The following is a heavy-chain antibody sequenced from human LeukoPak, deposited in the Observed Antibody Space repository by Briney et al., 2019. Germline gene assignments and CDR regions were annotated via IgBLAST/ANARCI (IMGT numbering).Heavy chain of an antibody. D-gene: IGHD2-15*01. V-gene: IGHV3-23*01. CDR3: AKDYGLGGGSCFDF. CDR1: GFIFSRYA. Sequence: GGSLRLSCAASGFIFSRYAMSWLRQAPGKGLECVSAISGDGINTYYADSVRGRFTISKDISKSTLYLQMNSLRAEDTAVYYCAKDYGLGGGSCFDFWGQETLVTASS. J-gene: IGHJ4*02. CDR2: ISGDGINT.